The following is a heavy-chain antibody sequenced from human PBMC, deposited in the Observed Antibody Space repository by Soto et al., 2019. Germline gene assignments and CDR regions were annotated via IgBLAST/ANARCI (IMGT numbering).Heavy chain of an antibody. D-gene: IGHD3-10*01. V-gene: IGHV4-39*01. J-gene: IGHJ4*02. CDR1: GASVRSSRFY. Sequence: PSETLSLTCSVSGASVRSSRFYWGWIRQTPGKGLEWIGSIVSSGAMHPNPSLRSRIDISLDSSQNKLSLDLFSVTAADTSVYYCATKENASGSHYLSPLGNWGQGILVTVSS. CDR2: IVSSGAM. CDR3: ATKENASGSHYLSPLGN.